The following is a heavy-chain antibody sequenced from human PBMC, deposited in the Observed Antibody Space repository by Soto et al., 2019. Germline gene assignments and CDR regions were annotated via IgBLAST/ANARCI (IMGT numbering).Heavy chain of an antibody. J-gene: IGHJ6*03. CDR2: IWYDGSNK. D-gene: IGHD3-3*01. Sequence: GGSLRLSCAASGFTFSSYGMHWVRQAPGKGLEWVAVIWYDGSNKYYADSVKGRFTISRDNSKNTLYLQMNSLRAEDTAVYYCARDQRFLEWGGDHYYYYYMDVWGKGTTVTVSS. V-gene: IGHV3-33*01. CDR3: ARDQRFLEWGGDHYYYYYMDV. CDR1: GFTFSSYG.